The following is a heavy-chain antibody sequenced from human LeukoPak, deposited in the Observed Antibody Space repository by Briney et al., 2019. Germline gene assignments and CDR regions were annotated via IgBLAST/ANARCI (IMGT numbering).Heavy chain of an antibody. CDR2: ISISGDTT. CDR3: AKDGGLWVSAHWGDS. CDR1: GFTFSSHA. V-gene: IGHV3-23*01. D-gene: IGHD7-27*01. Sequence: GGSLRLSCGASGFTFSSHAMTWVRQAPGKGLEWVSAISISGDTTYYADAVKGRFTVSRDDSKNTLYLQMNSLRAEDTAVYYCAKDGGLWVSAHWGDSWGRGTLVTVSS. J-gene: IGHJ4*02.